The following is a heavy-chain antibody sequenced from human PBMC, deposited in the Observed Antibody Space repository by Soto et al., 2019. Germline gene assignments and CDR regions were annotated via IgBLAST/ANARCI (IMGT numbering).Heavy chain of an antibody. Sequence: PSETLSLTCAVPGGSISSSNWWSWVRQPPGKGLEWIGEIFHRGSTTYNPSLKSRVTISVDKSKNQFSLKLNSVTAADTALYYCARTNGDSLCFDYWSQGTLVTVSS. CDR1: GGSISSSNW. J-gene: IGHJ4*02. D-gene: IGHD4-17*01. CDR3: ARTNGDSLCFDY. V-gene: IGHV4-4*02. CDR2: IFHRGST.